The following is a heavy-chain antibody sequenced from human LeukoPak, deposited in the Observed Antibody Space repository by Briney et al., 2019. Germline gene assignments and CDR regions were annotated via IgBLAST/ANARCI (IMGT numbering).Heavy chain of an antibody. Sequence: PGRSLRLSCAASGFTFSSYAMHWVRQAPGKGLEWVAVIAYDGSRAFYADSVKGRLTISRDNSKNTMSVQMDDLRAEDTAVYYCTRYNNDHFDYWGQGTLVTVSS. CDR2: IAYDGSRA. CDR1: GFTFSSYA. CDR3: TRYNNDHFDY. J-gene: IGHJ4*02. V-gene: IGHV3-30*04. D-gene: IGHD1-14*01.